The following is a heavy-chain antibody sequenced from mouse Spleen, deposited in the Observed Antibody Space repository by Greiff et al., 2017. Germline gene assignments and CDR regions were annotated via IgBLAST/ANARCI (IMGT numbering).Heavy chain of an antibody. CDR2: ISSGSSTI. V-gene: IGHV5-17*01. Sequence: EVKLVESGGGLVKPGGSLKLSCAASGFTFSDYGMHWVRQAPEKGLEWVAYISSGSSTIYYADTVKGRFTISRDNAKNTLFLQMTSLRSEDTAMYYCARRRGSAWFAYWGQGTLVTVSA. D-gene: IGHD1-1*01. J-gene: IGHJ3*01. CDR1: GFTFSDYG. CDR3: ARRRGSAWFAY.